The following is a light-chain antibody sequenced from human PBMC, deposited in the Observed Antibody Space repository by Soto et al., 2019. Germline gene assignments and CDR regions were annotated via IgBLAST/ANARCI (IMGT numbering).Light chain of an antibody. CDR1: SSDVGGYNY. Sequence: QSALTQPPSASGSPGQSVTISCTGTSSDVGGYNYVAWYQQHPGKAPKLWIYEVSKRPSGVPDRLSGSKSGNTASLTVSGLQAEDEADYYGSSYAGSNNFVVFGGGTKLTVL. J-gene: IGLJ2*01. CDR3: SSYAGSNNFVV. CDR2: EVS. V-gene: IGLV2-8*01.